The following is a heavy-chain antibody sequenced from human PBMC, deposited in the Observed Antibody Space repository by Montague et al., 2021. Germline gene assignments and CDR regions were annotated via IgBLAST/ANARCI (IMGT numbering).Heavy chain of an antibody. CDR2: IYYSAST. D-gene: IGHD2-21*02. J-gene: IGHJ4*02. V-gene: IGHV4-31*11. CDR1: GGSISSTAYY. CDR3: AGVGATVTAPFDF. Sequence: TLSLTCAVSGGSISSTAYYWSWIRQHPGKGLDWIVYIYYSASTYSNPSLKIRVTISVDTSQNQFSLNLNSVTAADTAVYYCAGVGATVTAPFDFWGQGTLVTVSS.